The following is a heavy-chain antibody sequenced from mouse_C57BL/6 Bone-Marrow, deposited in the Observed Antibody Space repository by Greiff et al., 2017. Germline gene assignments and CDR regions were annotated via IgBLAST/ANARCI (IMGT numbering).Heavy chain of an antibody. Sequence: EVKLMESGGDLVKPGGSLKLSCAASGFTFSSYGMSWVRQTPDKRLEWVATIRSGGSYTYYPDSVKGRFTISKDNAKNTLYLQMSRLKSEDTAMYYCARHAHYGSSLRHRGWFAYWGQGTLVTVSA. D-gene: IGHD1-1*01. J-gene: IGHJ3*01. CDR2: IRSGGSYT. CDR1: GFTFSSYG. V-gene: IGHV5-6*01. CDR3: ARHAHYGSSLRHRGWFAY.